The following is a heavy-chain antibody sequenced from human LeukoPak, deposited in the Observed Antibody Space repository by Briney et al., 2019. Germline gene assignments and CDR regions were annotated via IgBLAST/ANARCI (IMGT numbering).Heavy chain of an antibody. CDR3: ARDRYGDYGMDV. CDR2: ISSSSSYI. V-gene: IGHV3-21*04. Sequence: PGGSLRLSCAASGFTFSSYSMNWVRQAPGKGLEWVSSISSSSSYIYYADSVKGRFTISRDIAKNSLYLQMNSLRAEDTAVYYCARDRYGDYGMDVWGQGTTVTVSS. D-gene: IGHD4-17*01. J-gene: IGHJ6*02. CDR1: GFTFSSYS.